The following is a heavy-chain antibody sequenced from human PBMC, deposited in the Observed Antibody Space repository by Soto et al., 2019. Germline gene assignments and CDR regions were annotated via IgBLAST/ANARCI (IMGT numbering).Heavy chain of an antibody. CDR2: FSGSGGST. CDR1: GFNFSSYA. Sequence: EVPLLESGGGLVQPAVSLRLSCAASGFNFSSYAMSWLRQAPGKGLEWVSAFSGSGGSTYYADSVKGRFTNSRDDSENTLDLQMNSMRAENTAVYHSAKGPSRGIDVSGQGTTVTV. J-gene: IGHJ6*02. CDR3: AKGPSRGIDV. V-gene: IGHV3-23*01.